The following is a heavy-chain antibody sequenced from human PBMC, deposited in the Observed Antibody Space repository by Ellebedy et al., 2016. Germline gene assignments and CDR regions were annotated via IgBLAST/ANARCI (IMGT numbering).Heavy chain of an antibody. CDR2: IIPILGIA. CDR1: GGTFSSYA. J-gene: IGHJ4*02. Sequence: SVKVSXKASGGTFSSYAISWVRQAPGQGLEWMGRIIPILGIANYAQKFQGRVTITADKSTSTAYMELSSLRSEDTAVYYCARDQLSAVTYFDYWGQGTLVTVSS. V-gene: IGHV1-69*04. CDR3: ARDQLSAVTYFDY. D-gene: IGHD5-24*01.